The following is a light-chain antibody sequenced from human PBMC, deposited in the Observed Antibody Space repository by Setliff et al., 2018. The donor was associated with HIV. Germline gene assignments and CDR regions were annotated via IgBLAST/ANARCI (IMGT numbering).Light chain of an antibody. CDR2: EVN. V-gene: IGLV2-14*01. Sequence: QSALSQPASVSGSPGQTITMSCTGTSSDVGAYNYVSWYQHHPGKAPKLIIYEVNNRPSGISYRFSGSKSGNTASLTISGLQAEDEADYYCSSYTEATFRVLFGGRTKVT. CDR3: SSYTEATFRVL. CDR1: SSDVGAYNY. J-gene: IGLJ2*01.